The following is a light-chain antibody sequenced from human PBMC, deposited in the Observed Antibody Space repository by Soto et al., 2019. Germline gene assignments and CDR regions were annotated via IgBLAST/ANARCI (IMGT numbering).Light chain of an antibody. CDR1: SSNIGAGYD. J-gene: IGLJ1*01. Sequence: QSVLTQPPSVSGAPGQRVTISCTGSSSNIGAGYDVHWYQQLPGTAPKVLIYGNTNRPSGVPDRFSASKSGTSASLAITGLQDEDEDDYYCCSSYNSRSGHVFGAGTKVTVL. CDR2: GNT. CDR3: CSSYNSRSGHV. V-gene: IGLV1-40*01.